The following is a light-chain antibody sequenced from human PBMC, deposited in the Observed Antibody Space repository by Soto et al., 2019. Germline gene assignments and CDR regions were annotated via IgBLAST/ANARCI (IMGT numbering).Light chain of an antibody. CDR1: QSVTADY. V-gene: IGKV3-20*01. J-gene: IGKJ1*01. CDR3: LQYGIPLWT. CDR2: AAS. Sequence: EIALTQSPGTLSLSPGERATLSCRASQSVTADYLAWYQQKPRQAPRLLIYAASIGATGIPDRFSGSGSGTEFTLTISRLEPEDAAVYYCLQYGIPLWTFGQGTKVEIK.